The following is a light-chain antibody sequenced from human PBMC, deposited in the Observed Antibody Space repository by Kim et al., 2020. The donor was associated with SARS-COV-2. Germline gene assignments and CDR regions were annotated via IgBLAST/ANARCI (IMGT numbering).Light chain of an antibody. CDR3: AAWDDNLNGVG. Sequence: GQRGTICCSGSYSNVGRNTVNWWQQLPGTAPKLLIFGYNQRPSGVPARFSASKSGTSASLAISGLQSEDEADYYCAAWDDNLNGVGFGGGTQLTVL. CDR1: YSNVGRNT. CDR2: GYN. J-gene: IGLJ2*01. V-gene: IGLV1-44*01.